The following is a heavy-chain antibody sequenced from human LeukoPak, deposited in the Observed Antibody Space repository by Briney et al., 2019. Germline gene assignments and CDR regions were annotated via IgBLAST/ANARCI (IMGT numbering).Heavy chain of an antibody. V-gene: IGHV1-18*01. CDR1: GYTFTSYG. Sequence: ASVKVSCKASGYTFTSYGISWVRQAPGQGLEWMGWISAYNGNTNYAQKLQGRVTMTTDTSTSTACMELRSLRSDDTAVYYCARRGDYYDSSGYSTYYFDYWGQGTLVTVSS. CDR3: ARRGDYYDSSGYSTYYFDY. J-gene: IGHJ4*02. D-gene: IGHD3-22*01. CDR2: ISAYNGNT.